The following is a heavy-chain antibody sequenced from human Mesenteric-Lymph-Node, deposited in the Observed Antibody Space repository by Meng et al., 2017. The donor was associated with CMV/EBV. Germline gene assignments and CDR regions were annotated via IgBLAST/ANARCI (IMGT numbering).Heavy chain of an antibody. CDR2: ITWNGGAV. V-gene: IGHV3-9*01. CDR3: VKDRGYRKYYYYYGMDV. D-gene: IGHD5-12*01. CDR1: GFNFDDYA. J-gene: IGHJ6*02. Sequence: GGSLRLSCAASGFNFDDYAMHWVRQAPGKGLEWASGITWNGGAVGYADSVKGRFTISRDNPKNSLYLQMNSLRIEDTALYYCVKDRGYRKYYYYYGMDVWGQGTTVTVSS.